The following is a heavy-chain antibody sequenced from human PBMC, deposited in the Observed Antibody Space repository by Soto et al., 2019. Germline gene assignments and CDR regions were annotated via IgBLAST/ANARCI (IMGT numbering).Heavy chain of an antibody. CDR1: GGSITSGTFS. CDR3: ATAASFRKGYYDAAGYYFFDY. Sequence: SETLSRTCAVSGGSITSGTFSWTWIRQPPGKGLEVIGSIYYTGGTYYNPSLKSRVTISVDRSKNHFSLSLNSVAAADTAMYYCATAASFRKGYYDAAGYYFFDYWGQGTLVTVSS. V-gene: IGHV4-30-2*01. D-gene: IGHD3-22*01. J-gene: IGHJ4*02. CDR2: IYYTGGT.